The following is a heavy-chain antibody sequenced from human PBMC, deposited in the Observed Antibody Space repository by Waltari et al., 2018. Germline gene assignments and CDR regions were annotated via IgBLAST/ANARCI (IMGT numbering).Heavy chain of an antibody. D-gene: IGHD6-13*01. V-gene: IGHV4-38-2*02. CDR1: GYSISSGYY. CDR2: IYHSGST. CDR3: ARDLRSYSSSWYDYYYYYGMDV. Sequence: QVQLQESGPGLVKPSETLSLTCAVSGYSISSGYYWGWIRQPPGKGLEWIGSIYHSGSTYYNPSRKSRVTISVDTSKNQFSLKLSSVTAADTAVYYGARDLRSYSSSWYDYYYYYGMDVWGQGTTVTVSS. J-gene: IGHJ6*02.